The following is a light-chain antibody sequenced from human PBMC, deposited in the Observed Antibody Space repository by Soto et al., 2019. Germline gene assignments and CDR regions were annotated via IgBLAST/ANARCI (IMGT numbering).Light chain of an antibody. Sequence: QSVLTQPPSASGTPGQRVTISCSGSSSNIGSNYVYWYQQLPGTAPKLLIYSNNKRPSGVPDRFSGSKSGTSASLAISGLQSEDEADDYCAAWDDSLNGVVFGGGTKLTVL. CDR2: SNN. CDR1: SSNIGSNY. J-gene: IGLJ2*01. V-gene: IGLV1-44*01. CDR3: AAWDDSLNGVV.